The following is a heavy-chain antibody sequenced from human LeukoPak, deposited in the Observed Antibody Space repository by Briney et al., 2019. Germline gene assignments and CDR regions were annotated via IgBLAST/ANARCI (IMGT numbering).Heavy chain of an antibody. D-gene: IGHD3-10*02. Sequence: GGSLRLSCAASGFTFSSYDMTWVRQAPGRGLEWVSSISSSSTYIYYADSVKGRFTISRDNAKNSLYLQMNSLRAEDTAVYYCAELGITMIGGVWGKGTTVTISS. CDR1: GFTFSSYD. CDR3: AELGITMIGGV. J-gene: IGHJ6*04. V-gene: IGHV3-21*01. CDR2: ISSSSTYI.